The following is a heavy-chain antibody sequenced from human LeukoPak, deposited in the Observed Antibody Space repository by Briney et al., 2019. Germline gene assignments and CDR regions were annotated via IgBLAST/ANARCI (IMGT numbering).Heavy chain of an antibody. Sequence: SQTLSLTCAISGDSFSNNNVAWNWIRQSPSRGLEWLGRTYYRSKWYNDYAISVKSRITIHPDTSENQFSLHLNSVTPEGTAVYYCARHRESGVAVAATFDSWGQGTLVTVSS. J-gene: IGHJ4*02. V-gene: IGHV6-1*01. CDR3: ARHRESGVAVAATFDS. D-gene: IGHD6-19*01. CDR2: TYYRSKWYN. CDR1: GDSFSNNNVA.